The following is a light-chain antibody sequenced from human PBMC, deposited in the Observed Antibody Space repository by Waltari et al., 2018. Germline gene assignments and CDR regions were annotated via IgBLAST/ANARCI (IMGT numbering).Light chain of an antibody. Sequence: TPSCRASQSVSSYLAWYQQKPGQAPRLLIYDASNRATGIPARFSGSGSGTDFTLTISSLEPEDFAVYYCQQRSRMYTFGQGTKLEIK. CDR3: QQRSRMYT. CDR1: QSVSSY. J-gene: IGKJ2*01. V-gene: IGKV3-11*01. CDR2: DAS.